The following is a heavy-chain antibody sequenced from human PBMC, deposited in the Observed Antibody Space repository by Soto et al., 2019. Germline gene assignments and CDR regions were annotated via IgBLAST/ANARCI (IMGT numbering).Heavy chain of an antibody. CDR2: IYYSGST. Sequence: SETLSLTCTVSGFSISSYYWSWIRQPPGKGLEWIGYIYYSGSTNYNPSLKSRVTISVDTSKNQFSLKLSSVTAADTAVYYCARVPYCGGDCYRYFEYWGQGTLVTVSS. CDR3: ARVPYCGGDCYRYFEY. V-gene: IGHV4-59*01. D-gene: IGHD2-21*02. CDR1: GFSISSYY. J-gene: IGHJ4*02.